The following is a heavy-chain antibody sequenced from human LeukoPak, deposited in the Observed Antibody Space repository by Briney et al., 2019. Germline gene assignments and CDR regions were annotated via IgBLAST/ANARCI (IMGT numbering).Heavy chain of an antibody. V-gene: IGHV4-61*03. CDR1: GASVTSISYY. D-gene: IGHD6-19*01. J-gene: IGHJ4*02. CDR2: IYQNGST. Sequence: MSSETLSLTCTVSGASVTSISYYWTWIRQSPGKGLEWIGHIYQNGSTNYFPSLEIRVSISLDTSKNHFSLKLTSVTAADTAVYFCAKVCNGWPYFFEDWGQGIQVTVSS. CDR3: AKVCNGWPYFFED.